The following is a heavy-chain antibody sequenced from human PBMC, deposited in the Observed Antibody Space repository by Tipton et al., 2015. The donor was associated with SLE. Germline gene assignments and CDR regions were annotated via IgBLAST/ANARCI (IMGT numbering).Heavy chain of an antibody. Sequence: TLSLTCSVSNFYVSASSYWGWVRPMPEHGLAWLGSVYRDGRSFYNPSLKSRLTISIDTSKNQFSLRLESSTAADTAVYFCARQSFGGSWEFDYWGQGALVTVSS. CDR1: NFYVSASSY. CDR3: ARQSFGGSWEFDY. V-gene: IGHV4-38-2*01. CDR2: VYRDGRS. D-gene: IGHD2-15*01. J-gene: IGHJ4*02.